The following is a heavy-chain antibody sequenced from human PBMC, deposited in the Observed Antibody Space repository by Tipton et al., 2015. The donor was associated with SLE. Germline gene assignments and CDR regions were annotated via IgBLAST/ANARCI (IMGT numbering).Heavy chain of an antibody. J-gene: IGHJ6*02. Sequence: SLRLSCAASGFTFSSYGMHWVRQAPGKGLEWVAFIRYDGSNKYYADSVKGRFTISRDNSKNTLYLQMNSLRAEDMALYYCAKGGSSSTPYYYYGMDVWGQGTTVTVSS. D-gene: IGHD2-2*01. V-gene: IGHV3-30*02. CDR3: AKGGSSSTPYYYYGMDV. CDR2: IRYDGSNK. CDR1: GFTFSSYG.